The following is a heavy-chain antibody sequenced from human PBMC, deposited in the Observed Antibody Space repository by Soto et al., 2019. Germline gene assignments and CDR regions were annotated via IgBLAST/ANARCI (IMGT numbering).Heavy chain of an antibody. CDR3: AKDGAWELLPAFGMDV. J-gene: IGHJ6*01. D-gene: IGHD1-26*01. Sequence: QVQLVESWGGVVQPGRSLRLSCEASGFSFSSFGMHWVRQAPGKGLEWVAGLSFDGITKHYADSVKGQFTISRDNSKNTMYLQMNSLRPEDTAIYYCAKDGAWELLPAFGMDVWGQGTTVTVSS. CDR2: LSFDGITK. CDR1: GFSFSSFG. V-gene: IGHV3-30*18.